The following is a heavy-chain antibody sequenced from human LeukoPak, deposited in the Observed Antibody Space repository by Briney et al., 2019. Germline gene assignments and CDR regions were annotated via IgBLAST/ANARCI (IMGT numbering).Heavy chain of an antibody. V-gene: IGHV4-59*12. CDR3: ARVSSYTRDY. Sequence: PSETLSLTCTVSGGSISSYYWSWIRQPPGKGLEWIGEIYHSGSTNYNPSLKSRVTISVDKSKNQFSLKLSSVTAADTAVYYCARVSSYTRDYWGQGTLVTVSS. D-gene: IGHD3-10*01. J-gene: IGHJ4*02. CDR1: GGSISSYY. CDR2: IYHSGST.